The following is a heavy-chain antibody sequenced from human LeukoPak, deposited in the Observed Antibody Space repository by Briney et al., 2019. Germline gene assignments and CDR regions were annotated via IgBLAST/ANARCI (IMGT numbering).Heavy chain of an antibody. D-gene: IGHD6-19*01. V-gene: IGHV3-30*04. J-gene: IGHJ4*02. CDR1: GFTFSTYA. CDR3: ARDASLSSTAVTGGSYFDY. CDR2: ISYDGNNK. Sequence: GGSLRLSCAASGFTFSTYAMHWVRQAPGKGLEWVAVISYDGNNKYYADSVKGRFTISRDNSKNTLYLQMNSLRDDDTAVCYCARDASLSSTAVTGGSYFDYWGQGTLVTVSS.